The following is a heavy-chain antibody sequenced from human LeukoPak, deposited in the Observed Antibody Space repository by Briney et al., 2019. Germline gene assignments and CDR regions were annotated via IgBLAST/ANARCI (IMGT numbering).Heavy chain of an antibody. J-gene: IGHJ4*02. CDR2: IIGGGCGT. CDR1: GFTFNSYV. Sequence: GGSLRLSCAASGFTFNSYVMSWVRQAPGKGLESVSGIIGGGCGTWYADSLKGRFTISRDNSKNTLYLQMNSLRAEDTAVYYCARYCGDSSCYSGFDYWGRGTLVTVSS. D-gene: IGHD2-15*01. CDR3: ARYCGDSSCYSGFDY. V-gene: IGHV3-23*01.